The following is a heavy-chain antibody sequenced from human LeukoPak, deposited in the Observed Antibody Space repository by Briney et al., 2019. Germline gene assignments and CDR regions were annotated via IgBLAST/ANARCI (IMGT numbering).Heavy chain of an antibody. J-gene: IGHJ4*02. V-gene: IGHV3-23*01. CDR3: AKGAQRYRAVSRFDH. CDR1: GFTFNNSA. CDR2: ITYNADDT. Sequence: GGSLRLSCVAPGFTFNNSAMSWVRQALGKGLEWVSPITYNADDTHHADSVHGRSTISRDNTKSTLYLQMSRLRAEDTAIYTCAKGAQRYRAVSRFDHWSEATLVAVAS. D-gene: IGHD3-10*01.